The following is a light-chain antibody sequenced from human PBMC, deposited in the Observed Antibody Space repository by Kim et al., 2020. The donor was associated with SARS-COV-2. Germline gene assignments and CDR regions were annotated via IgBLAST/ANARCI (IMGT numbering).Light chain of an antibody. CDR2: AAS. CDR3: QQTHSAPWT. Sequence: ASIGDTITSTCRASQSINRYLNWYQQRSGKAPNLLSYAASGLQGGVPSRISGSGSATDFTLTISSLQPEDSATYYCQQTHSAPWTFGQGTKVDIK. J-gene: IGKJ1*01. CDR1: QSINRY. V-gene: IGKV1-39*01.